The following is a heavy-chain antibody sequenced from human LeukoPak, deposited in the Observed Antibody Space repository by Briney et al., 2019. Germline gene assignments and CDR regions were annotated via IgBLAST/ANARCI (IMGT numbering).Heavy chain of an antibody. CDR2: IYYSGST. CDR1: GRSISSGGYY. Sequence: RPSQTLSLTCTVSGRSISSGGYYWGWIRHHAGKGLEWIGYIYYSGSTYYNPSLKSRVTISVDTSKNQFSLKLSSVTAADTAVYYCARERGDNWNVGPWGQGTLVTVSS. CDR3: ARERGDNWNVGP. V-gene: IGHV4-31*03. D-gene: IGHD1-20*01. J-gene: IGHJ5*02.